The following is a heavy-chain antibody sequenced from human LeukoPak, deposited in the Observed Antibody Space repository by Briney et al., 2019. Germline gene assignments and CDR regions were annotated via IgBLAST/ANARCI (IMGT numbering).Heavy chain of an antibody. CDR1: GYTFTSYY. Sequence: GASVKVSCKASGYTFTSYYMHWVRQAPGQGLEWMGIINPSGGSTSYAQKFQGRVTMTRDTSTSTVYMELSSLRSEDTAVYYCAREKGEYYYDSSGCLRAWGQGTLVTVSS. J-gene: IGHJ4*02. CDR3: AREKGEYYYDSSGCLRA. D-gene: IGHD3-22*01. CDR2: INPSGGST. V-gene: IGHV1-46*01.